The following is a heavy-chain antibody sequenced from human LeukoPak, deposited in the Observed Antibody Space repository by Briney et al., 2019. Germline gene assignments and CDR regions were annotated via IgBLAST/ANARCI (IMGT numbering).Heavy chain of an antibody. CDR1: GFTFSSYS. D-gene: IGHD3-10*01. Sequence: PGGSLRLSCAASGFTFSSYSMNWVRQAPGKGLEWVAFIRYDGSNKYYSDSVKGRFTISRDNSKNTLYLQMNSLRAEDTAVYYCAKEHMLWFGELFLEYYFDYWGQGTLVTVSS. CDR3: AKEHMLWFGELFLEYYFDY. V-gene: IGHV3-30*02. CDR2: IRYDGSNK. J-gene: IGHJ4*02.